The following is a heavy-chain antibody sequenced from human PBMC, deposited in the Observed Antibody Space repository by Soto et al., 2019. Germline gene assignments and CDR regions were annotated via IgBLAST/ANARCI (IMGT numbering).Heavy chain of an antibody. CDR2: INPNSGGT. Sequence: ASVKVSCKASGYTFTGYYMHWVRQAPGQGLEWMGWINPNSGGTNYAQKFQGRVIMTMDTSTTTVYMELRSLRPDDTAVYLCAREGILGLFDAYDLWGQGTMVTVSS. J-gene: IGHJ3*01. CDR3: AREGILGLFDAYDL. CDR1: GYTFTGYY. V-gene: IGHV1-2*02. D-gene: IGHD3-3*01.